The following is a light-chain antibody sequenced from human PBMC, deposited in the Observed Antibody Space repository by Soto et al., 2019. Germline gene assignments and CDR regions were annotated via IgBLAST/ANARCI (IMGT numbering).Light chain of an antibody. Sequence: EIVLTQSPATLSLSPGERATLSCRASQSVSSYLAWYQQKPGQAPRLLIYDASNRATGIPARFSGNGSGTDFTPTISSLELEDFAVYYCQQRSNWPSFGGGTKVEIK. CDR1: QSVSSY. CDR2: DAS. V-gene: IGKV3-11*01. CDR3: QQRSNWPS. J-gene: IGKJ4*01.